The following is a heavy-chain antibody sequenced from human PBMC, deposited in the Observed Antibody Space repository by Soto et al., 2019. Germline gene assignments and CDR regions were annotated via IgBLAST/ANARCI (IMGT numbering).Heavy chain of an antibody. V-gene: IGHV4-61*01. J-gene: IGHJ3*02. Sequence: PSETLCLTCTVSGSSVSSVNYYWSWIRQPPGKGLELIGYIYYSESANYNPSLKSRVTISVDTSKNQFSLKLNSVTAADTAVYYCARGYAFVWASYRPFDXWGQGTMFTVS. CDR3: ARGYAFVWASYRPFDX. D-gene: IGHD3-16*02. CDR1: GSSVSSVNYY. CDR2: IYYSESA.